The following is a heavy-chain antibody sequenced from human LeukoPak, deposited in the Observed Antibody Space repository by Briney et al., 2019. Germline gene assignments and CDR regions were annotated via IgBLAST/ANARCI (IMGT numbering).Heavy chain of an antibody. CDR2: ISSDGSFT. V-gene: IGHV3-74*01. CDR1: GFTFSSYW. J-gene: IGHJ4*02. CDR3: AREPEDYFDY. Sequence: GGSLRLSCAASGFTFSSYWMHWVRQVPGKGLVWVSRISSDGSFTSYADSVKGRFTISRDNAKNTLYLQMNSLRAEDTAVYYCAREPEDYFDYWGQGTLVTVSS. D-gene: IGHD1-14*01.